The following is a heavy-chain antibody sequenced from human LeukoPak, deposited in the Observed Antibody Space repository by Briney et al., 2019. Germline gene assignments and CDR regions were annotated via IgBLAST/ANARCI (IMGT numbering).Heavy chain of an antibody. CDR1: GFTFSSYS. Sequence: GGSLRLSCAASGFTFSSYSMNWVRQAPGKGLEWVAVISYDGSNKYYADSVKGRFTISRDNSKNTLYLQMNSLRAEDTAVYYCAREDIVVVPAAMEVYYYYGMDVWGQGTTVTVSS. CDR3: AREDIVVVPAAMEVYYYYGMDV. V-gene: IGHV3-30*03. D-gene: IGHD2-2*01. J-gene: IGHJ6*02. CDR2: ISYDGSNK.